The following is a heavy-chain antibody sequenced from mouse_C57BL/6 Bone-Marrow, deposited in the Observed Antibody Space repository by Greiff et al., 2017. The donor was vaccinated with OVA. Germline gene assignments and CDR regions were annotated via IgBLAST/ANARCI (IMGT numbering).Heavy chain of an antibody. D-gene: IGHD3-3*01. CDR1: GYAFSSSW. CDR2: IYPGAGDT. CDR3: ARSEGTSDY. J-gene: IGHJ2*01. V-gene: IGHV1-82*01. Sequence: QVQLQQSGPELVKPGASVKISCKASGYAFSSSWMNWVKQRPGQGLEWIGRIYPGAGDTNYNGKFKGKATLTADKSSSTAYMQLSSLTSEDSAVYFCARSEGTSDYWGQGTTLTVSA.